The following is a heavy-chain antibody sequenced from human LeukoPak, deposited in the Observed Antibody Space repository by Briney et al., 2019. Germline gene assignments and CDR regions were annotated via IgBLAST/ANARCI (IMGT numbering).Heavy chain of an antibody. Sequence: GGSLRLSCETSGFTFRNYWMSWVRQAPGKGLEWVANINGDGSQKNYVDSMKGRLTISRDNAKNSVYLQIDSLGVDDTGVYYCARPSSYSSDWGSDHWGQGTLVTVCS. V-gene: IGHV3-7*01. CDR3: ARPSSYSSDWGSDH. J-gene: IGHJ4*02. D-gene: IGHD6-19*01. CDR1: GFTFRNYW. CDR2: INGDGSQK.